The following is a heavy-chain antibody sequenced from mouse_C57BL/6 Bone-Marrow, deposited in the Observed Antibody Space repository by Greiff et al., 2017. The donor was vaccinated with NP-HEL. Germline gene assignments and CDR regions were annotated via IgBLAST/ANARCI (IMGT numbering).Heavy chain of an antibody. D-gene: IGHD2-1*01. CDR2: INPNNGGT. Sequence: EVQLQQSGPELVKPGASVKISCKASGYTFTDYYMNWVKQSPGKSLEWIGDINPNNGGTSSNQKFTGKATLTVDRSSSTAYMELRSLPSEESAVYYCARGNGNYADYYAMDYWGQGTSVTVSA. CDR1: GYTFTDYY. V-gene: IGHV1-26*01. J-gene: IGHJ4*01. CDR3: ARGNGNYADYYAMDY.